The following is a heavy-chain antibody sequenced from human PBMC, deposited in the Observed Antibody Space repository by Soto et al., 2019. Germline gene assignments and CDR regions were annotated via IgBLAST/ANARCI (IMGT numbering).Heavy chain of an antibody. J-gene: IGHJ5*02. CDR3: ATVFDL. Sequence: DVQLVESGGGLVQPGGSLRVSCAASGFTLGSHRIHWVRQPPGKGLEWVSRIDTDGGGTSYADSVKGRFTISTDNAKNTVYLQMNGPRAEDTAVYYCATVFDLWGQGTLVTVSS. CDR2: IDTDGGGT. CDR1: GFTLGSHR. V-gene: IGHV3-74*01.